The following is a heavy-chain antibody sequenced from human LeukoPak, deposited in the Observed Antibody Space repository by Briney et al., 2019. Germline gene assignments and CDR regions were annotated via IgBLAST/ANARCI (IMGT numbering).Heavy chain of an antibody. V-gene: IGHV3-21*01. D-gene: IGHD4-17*01. CDR1: GFTFSSYS. CDR3: ARDRSYGEVDY. Sequence: GGSLRLSCAASGFTFSSYSMNRVRQAPGKGLEWVSSIGSSSSYIYYADSVKGRFTISRDNAKNSLYLQMNSLRAEDTAVYYCARDRSYGEVDYWGQGTLVTVSS. J-gene: IGHJ4*02. CDR2: IGSSSSYI.